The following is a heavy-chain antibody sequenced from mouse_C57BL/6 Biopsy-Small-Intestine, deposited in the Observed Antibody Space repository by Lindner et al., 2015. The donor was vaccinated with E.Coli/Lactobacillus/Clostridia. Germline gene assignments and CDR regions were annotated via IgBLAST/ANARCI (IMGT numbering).Heavy chain of an antibody. V-gene: IGHV1-80*01. D-gene: IGHD2-4*01. CDR3: ARSIDYDLYYFDY. J-gene: IGHJ2*01. CDR1: GYAFSSYW. Sequence: VQLQESGAELVKPGASVKISCKASGYAFSSYWMNWVKQRPGKGLEWIGQIYPGDGDTNYNGKFKGKATLTADKSSSTAYMQLSSLTSEDSAVYFCARSIDYDLYYFDYWGQGTTLTVSS. CDR2: IYPGDGDT.